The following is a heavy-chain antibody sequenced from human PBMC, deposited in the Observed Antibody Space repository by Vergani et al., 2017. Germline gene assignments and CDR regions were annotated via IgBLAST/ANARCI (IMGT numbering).Heavy chain of an antibody. CDR2: IIPIFGTA. CDR1: GGTFSSYA. CDR3: ARGKGGIAVAETYYYYGMDV. J-gene: IGHJ6*02. D-gene: IGHD6-19*01. Sequence: QVQLVQSGAEVKKPGSSVKVSCKASGGTFSSYAISWVRQAPGQGLEWMGGIIPIFGTANYAQKFQGRVTSTADKSTSTAYMELSSLRSEDTAVYYCARGKGGIAVAETYYYYGMDVWGQGTTVTVSS. V-gene: IGHV1-69*06.